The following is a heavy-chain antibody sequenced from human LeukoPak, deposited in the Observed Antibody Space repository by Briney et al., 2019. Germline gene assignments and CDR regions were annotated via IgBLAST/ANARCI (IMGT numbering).Heavy chain of an antibody. D-gene: IGHD1-14*01. CDR3: ASLESGNRCSYFDL. Sequence: PSETLSLTCTVSGGSLSSYSWSWIRQPAGKGLEWIGRIYASGSTSYNTSLRSRVTMSEDTSKNQLSLKLRSLTAADPAVYYCASLESGNRCSYFDLWGQGTLVTVSS. CDR1: GGSLSSYS. V-gene: IGHV4-4*07. J-gene: IGHJ4*02. CDR2: IYASGST.